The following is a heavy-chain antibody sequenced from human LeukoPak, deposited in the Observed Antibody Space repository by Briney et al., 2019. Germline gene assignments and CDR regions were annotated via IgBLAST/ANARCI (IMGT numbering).Heavy chain of an antibody. CDR2: ISAYNGNT. J-gene: IGHJ4*02. V-gene: IGHV1-18*01. CDR3: ARVKGWGSSRTYYFDY. CDR1: GYTFTSYG. D-gene: IGHD7-27*01. Sequence: ASVKVSCKASGYTFTSYGISWVRQAPGQGLESMGWISAYNGNTNYAQRLRGRVTMTTDTSTSTAYMELRSLRSDDTAVYYCARVKGWGSSRTYYFDYWGQGTLVTVSS.